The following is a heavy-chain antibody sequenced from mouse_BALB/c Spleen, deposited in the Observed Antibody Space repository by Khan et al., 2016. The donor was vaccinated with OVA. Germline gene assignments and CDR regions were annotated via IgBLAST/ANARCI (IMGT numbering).Heavy chain of an antibody. J-gene: IGHJ4*01. CDR3: AKGVWSYYFALDY. CDR2: IWGGGST. Sequence: VQLVESGPGLVAPPQSLSITCTVSGFSLTDYGVSWIRQPPGKGLEWLGVIWGGGSTYYNSALKSRLSISKDNSKSQVLLKMSSLQTDDTAMYYCAKGVWSYYFALDYWGQGTSVTVSS. V-gene: IGHV2-6-5*01. CDR1: GFSLTDYG.